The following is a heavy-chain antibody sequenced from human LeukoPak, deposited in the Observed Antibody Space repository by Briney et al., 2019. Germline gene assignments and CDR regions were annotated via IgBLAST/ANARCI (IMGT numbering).Heavy chain of an antibody. CDR3: ARDQPRFGVGDNWFDP. J-gene: IGHJ5*02. V-gene: IGHV4-4*07. CDR2: IYTSGST. D-gene: IGHD3-3*01. CDR1: GGSFSGYY. Sequence: SETLSLTCAVYGGSFSGYYWSWIQQPAGKGLEWIGRIYTSGSTNYNPSLKSRVTMSVDTSKNQFSLKLSSVTAADTAVYYCARDQPRFGVGDNWFDPWGQGTLVTVSS.